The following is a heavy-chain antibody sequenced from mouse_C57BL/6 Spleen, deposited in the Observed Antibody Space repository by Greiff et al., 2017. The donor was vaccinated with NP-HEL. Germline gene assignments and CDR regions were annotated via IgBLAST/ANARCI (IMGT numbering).Heavy chain of an antibody. J-gene: IGHJ3*01. CDR3: ARATNRGGFAY. D-gene: IGHD6-1*01. Sequence: EVKLVESGGGLVKPGGSLKLSCAASGFTFSDYGMHWVRQAPEKGLEWVAYISSGSSTIYYADHVKGRFTISRDNAKNTLFLQMTSLRSEDTAMYYCARATNRGGFAYWGQGTLVTVSA. CDR2: ISSGSSTI. CDR1: GFTFSDYG. V-gene: IGHV5-17*01.